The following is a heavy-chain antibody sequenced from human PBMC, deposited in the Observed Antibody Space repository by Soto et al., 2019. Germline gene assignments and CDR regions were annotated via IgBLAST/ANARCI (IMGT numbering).Heavy chain of an antibody. Sequence: PSETLSLTCTVSVGSISSGDYYWSWIRQPPGKGLEWIGYIYYSGSTYYNPSLKSRVTISVDTSKNQFSLKLSSVTAADTAVYYCARDDSSGYFYFDYWGQGTLVTVSS. CDR2: IYYSGST. V-gene: IGHV4-30-4*01. CDR1: VGSISSGDYY. D-gene: IGHD3-22*01. J-gene: IGHJ4*02. CDR3: ARDDSSGYFYFDY.